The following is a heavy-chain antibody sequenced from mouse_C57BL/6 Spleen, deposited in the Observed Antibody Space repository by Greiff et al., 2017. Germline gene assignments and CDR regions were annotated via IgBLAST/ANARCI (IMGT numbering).Heavy chain of an antibody. CDR3: ARDNWDYEGWFAY. Sequence: EVHLVESGPGLVKPSQSLSLTCSVTGYSITSGYYWNWIRQFPGNKLEWMGYISYDGSNNYNPSLKNRISITRDTSKNQFFLKLNSVTTEDTATYYCARDNWDYEGWFAYWGQGTLVTVSA. J-gene: IGHJ3*01. CDR2: ISYDGSN. D-gene: IGHD2-4*01. CDR1: GYSITSGYY. V-gene: IGHV3-6*01.